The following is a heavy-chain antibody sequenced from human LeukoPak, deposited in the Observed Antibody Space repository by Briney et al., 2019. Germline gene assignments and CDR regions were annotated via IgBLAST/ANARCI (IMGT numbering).Heavy chain of an antibody. Sequence: GGSLRLSCAASGFTFDDYAMHWVRQAPGKGLEWVAFIRYDGSNKYYADSVKGRFTISRDNSKNTLYLQMNSLRAEDTAVYYCAKEKGGFPDYWGQGTLVTVSS. J-gene: IGHJ4*02. D-gene: IGHD1-26*01. V-gene: IGHV3-30*02. CDR1: GFTFDDYA. CDR3: AKEKGGFPDY. CDR2: IRYDGSNK.